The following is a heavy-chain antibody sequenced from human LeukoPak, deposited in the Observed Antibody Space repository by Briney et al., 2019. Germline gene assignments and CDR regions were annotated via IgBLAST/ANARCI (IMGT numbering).Heavy chain of an antibody. CDR2: INHSGST. V-gene: IGHV4-34*01. Sequence: SETLSLTCAVYGASFSGYYWSWIRQPPGKGLEWIGEINHSGSTNYNPSLKSRVTISVDTSKNQFSLKLSSVTAADTAVYYCAKDPVEKAVASYTRYFQHWGQGTLVTVSS. CDR1: GASFSGYY. CDR3: AKDPVEKAVASYTRYFQH. J-gene: IGHJ1*01. D-gene: IGHD2-15*01.